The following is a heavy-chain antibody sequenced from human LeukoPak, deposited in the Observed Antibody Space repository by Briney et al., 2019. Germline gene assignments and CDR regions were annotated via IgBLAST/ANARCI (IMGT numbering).Heavy chain of an antibody. V-gene: IGHV1-2*02. Sequence: GASVKVSCKASGYTXTDYYMHWVRQAPGQGLEWMGWVNPTSGGTNYAQKFQGRVTMTRDTSISTAYMELSRLRSDDTAVYYCARVYYYYDSSGILTLYFDYWGQGTLVTVSS. CDR3: ARVYYYYDSSGILTLYFDY. CDR2: VNPTSGGT. CDR1: GYTXTDYY. J-gene: IGHJ4*02. D-gene: IGHD3-22*01.